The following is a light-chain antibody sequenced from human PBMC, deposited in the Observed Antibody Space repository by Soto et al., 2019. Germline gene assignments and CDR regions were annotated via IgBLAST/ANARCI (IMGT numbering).Light chain of an antibody. J-gene: IGKJ1*01. CDR2: KAS. CDR3: QHYNSYSEA. V-gene: IGKV1-5*03. CDR1: QTISSW. Sequence: IQMTQYPSTLSGSVGDRVTITCRASQTISSWVAWYQQKPGKAPKLLIYKASTLKSGVPSRFSGSGSGTEFTLTISSLQPDDFATYYCQHYNSYSEAFGQGTKVELK.